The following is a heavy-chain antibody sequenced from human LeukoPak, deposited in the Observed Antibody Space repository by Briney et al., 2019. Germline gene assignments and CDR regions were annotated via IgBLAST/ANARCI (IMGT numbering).Heavy chain of an antibody. J-gene: IGHJ6*03. D-gene: IGHD2-15*01. CDR2: IYYSGST. CDR3: ARHSAWSYYYYMDV. V-gene: IGHV4-39*01. Sequence: PSQTLSLTCTVSGGSISSGSYYWGWIRQPPGKGLEWIGSIYYSGSTYYNPSLKSRVTISVDTSKNQFSLKLSSVTAADTAVYYCARHSAWSYYYYMDVWGKGTTVTISS. CDR1: GGSISSGSYY.